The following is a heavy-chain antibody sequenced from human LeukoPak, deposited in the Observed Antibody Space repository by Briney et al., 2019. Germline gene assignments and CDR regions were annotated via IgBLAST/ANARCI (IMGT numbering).Heavy chain of an antibody. V-gene: IGHV4-61*02. CDR3: ASQDAGYGNRREVYYYHYMDV. Sequence: SQTLSLTCTVSGGSISSGSYYWSWIRQPTGQGLEWIGRIYTSGSTNYNPSLNSRVTISVDTSKNQFSLKLSSVTAADTAVYYCASQDAGYGNRREVYYYHYMDVWGKGTTVTVSS. CDR2: IYTSGST. CDR1: GGSISSGSYY. J-gene: IGHJ6*03. D-gene: IGHD5-12*01.